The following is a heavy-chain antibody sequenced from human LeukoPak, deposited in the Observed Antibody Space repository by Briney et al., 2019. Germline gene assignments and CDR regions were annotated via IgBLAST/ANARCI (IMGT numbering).Heavy chain of an antibody. D-gene: IGHD4-17*01. V-gene: IGHV3-53*01. CDR3: ARGSGDVIDY. Sequence: GGSLRLSCAASGFTVSTTYMNWVRQAPGKGLEWVSIIYSGGATKYADSVKGRFTISRDSSKNTLYLQMNSLRAEGTAVYYCARGSGDVIDYWGQGTLVTVSS. CDR1: GFTVSTTY. J-gene: IGHJ4*02. CDR2: IYSGGAT.